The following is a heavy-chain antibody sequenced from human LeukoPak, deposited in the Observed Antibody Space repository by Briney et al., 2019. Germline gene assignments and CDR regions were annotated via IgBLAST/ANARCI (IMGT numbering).Heavy chain of an antibody. D-gene: IGHD6-19*01. CDR1: GFTFSSYS. V-gene: IGHV3-21*01. J-gene: IGHJ4*02. CDR3: ARDVVRAVAGFIDY. Sequence: GGSLRLSCAASGFTFSSYSMNWVRQAPGKGLEWVSSISSSSSYIYYADSVKGRFTISRDNAKNSLYLQMNSLGAEDTAVYYCARDVVRAVAGFIDYWGQGTLVTVSS. CDR2: ISSSSSYI.